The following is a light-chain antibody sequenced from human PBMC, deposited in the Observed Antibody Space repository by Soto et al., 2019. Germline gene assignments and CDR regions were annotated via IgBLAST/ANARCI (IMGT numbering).Light chain of an antibody. CDR2: EVS. CDR1: SSDIGAYNY. V-gene: IGLV2-8*01. Sequence: QSALTQPPSASGSPGQSVTISCTGTSSDIGAYNYVSWYQQYPGKAPKLIIYEVSQRPSGVPDRFSGCKSGNTASLTVSGLQLEDEADYYCQSYDSSLSASVVFGGGTKLTVL. CDR3: QSYDSSLSASVV. J-gene: IGLJ2*01.